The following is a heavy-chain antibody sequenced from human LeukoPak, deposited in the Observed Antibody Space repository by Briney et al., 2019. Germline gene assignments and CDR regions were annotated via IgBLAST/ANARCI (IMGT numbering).Heavy chain of an antibody. J-gene: IGHJ4*02. CDR2: ISYDGSNK. V-gene: IGHV3-30*18. CDR1: GFTFSSYG. D-gene: IGHD3-10*01. Sequence: GGSLRLSCAASGFTFSSYGMHWVRQAPGKGLEWVAVISYDGSNKYYADSVKGRFTISRDNSKNTLYLQMNSLRAEDTVVYYCAKDRDGYCDYWGQGTLVTVSS. CDR3: AKDRDGYCDY.